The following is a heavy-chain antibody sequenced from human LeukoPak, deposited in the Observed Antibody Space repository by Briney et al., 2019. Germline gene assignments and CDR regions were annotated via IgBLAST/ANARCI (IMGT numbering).Heavy chain of an antibody. CDR2: ISFIIST. J-gene: IGHJ3*02. CDR3: AKGTSSLNYDTFDI. V-gene: IGHV3-23*01. D-gene: IGHD6-19*01. Sequence: GGSLRLSCAASGFNFSSFGVNWVRQGPGKGLEWVSGISFIISTWSADSVKGRFTISRDNSKNTVYLQMNSLRDDDTAVYYCAKGTSSLNYDTFDIWGQGTLVTVSS. CDR1: GFNFSSFG.